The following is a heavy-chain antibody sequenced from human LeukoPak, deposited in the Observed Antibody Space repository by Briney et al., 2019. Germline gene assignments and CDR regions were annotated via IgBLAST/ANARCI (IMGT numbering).Heavy chain of an antibody. CDR1: GGTFSSYA. Sequence: VASVKVSCKASGGTFSSYAISWVRQAPGQGLEWMGGIIPIFGTANYAQKFQGRVTITTDESTSTAYMELSSLRSEDTAVYYCARELYDSSGYYYAYWGQGTLVTVSS. D-gene: IGHD3-22*01. CDR2: IIPIFGTA. J-gene: IGHJ4*02. CDR3: ARELYDSSGYYYAY. V-gene: IGHV1-69*05.